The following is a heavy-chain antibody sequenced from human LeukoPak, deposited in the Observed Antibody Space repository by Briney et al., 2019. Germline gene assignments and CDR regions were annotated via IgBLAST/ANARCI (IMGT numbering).Heavy chain of an antibody. CDR2: IYPGDSDT. CDR1: GYSFTSYW. J-gene: IGHJ4*02. CDR3: ARRYYDILTGYEIVDY. Sequence: GESLKISCKGSGYSFTSYWIGWVRQMPGKGLEWMGIIYPGDSDTRYSPSFQGQVTILADKSISTAYLQWSSLKASDTAMYYCARRYYDILTGYEIVDYWGQGTLVTASS. D-gene: IGHD3-9*01. V-gene: IGHV5-51*01.